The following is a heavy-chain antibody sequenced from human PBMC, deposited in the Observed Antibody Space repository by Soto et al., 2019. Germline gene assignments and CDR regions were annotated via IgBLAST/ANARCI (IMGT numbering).Heavy chain of an antibody. D-gene: IGHD3-3*01. CDR3: ANMYYDFWSGSGDGMDV. CDR1: GFTFSSYA. Sequence: GGSLRLSCAASGFTFSSYAMHCVRQAPCKGLEWVAVISYDGSNKYYADSVKGRFTISRDNSKNTLYMQMNSLRAEDTDVYYCANMYYDFWSGSGDGMDVCGQGTTVTVSS. V-gene: IGHV3-30-3*01. CDR2: ISYDGSNK. J-gene: IGHJ6*02.